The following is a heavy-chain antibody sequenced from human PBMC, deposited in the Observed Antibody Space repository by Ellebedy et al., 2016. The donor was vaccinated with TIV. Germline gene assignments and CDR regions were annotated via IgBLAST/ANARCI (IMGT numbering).Heavy chain of an antibody. J-gene: IGHJ3*02. CDR3: VKDQGEYYHVFPDAFDM. V-gene: IGHV3-9*01. Sequence: PGGSLRLSCAASGFTFDDYAMHWVRQAPGKGLEWVSGISWDSNSVGYADSVKGRFTISRDNAKNSLYLQMSSLTAEDTALYYCVKDQGEYYHVFPDAFDMWGQGTMVTASS. CDR1: GFTFDDYA. CDR2: ISWDSNSV. D-gene: IGHD3-10*02.